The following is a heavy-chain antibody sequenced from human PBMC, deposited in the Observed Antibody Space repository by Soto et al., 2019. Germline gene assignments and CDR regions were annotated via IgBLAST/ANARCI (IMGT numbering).Heavy chain of an antibody. V-gene: IGHV4-31*03. D-gene: IGHD2-2*01. CDR3: ASGYCTSNSCHNWFGP. CDR2: IYNSGST. Sequence: SETLSLTCTVSGGSISSGGLYWAWIRQHPGKGLEWIGYIYNSGSTYYNPSLKSRVSMSIDTSKNQFSLKLGSVTAADSAVYYCASGYCTSNSCHNWFGPWGQGTLVTVSS. J-gene: IGHJ5*02. CDR1: GGSISSGGLY.